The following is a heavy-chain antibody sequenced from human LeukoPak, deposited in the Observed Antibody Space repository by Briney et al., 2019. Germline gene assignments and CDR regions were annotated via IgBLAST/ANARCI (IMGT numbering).Heavy chain of an antibody. CDR1: GFTVNTNY. Sequence: GGFLRLSCAVSGFTVNTNYMSWVRQAPGKGLEWVSSIYSGGSAFYADSVKGRFTISRDNSKNTLYLQMNTLRVEDTAVYFCARVLVVAAPHFDNWGQGALVTVSS. D-gene: IGHD3-22*01. V-gene: IGHV3-53*01. CDR3: ARVLVVAAPHFDN. J-gene: IGHJ4*02. CDR2: IYSGGSA.